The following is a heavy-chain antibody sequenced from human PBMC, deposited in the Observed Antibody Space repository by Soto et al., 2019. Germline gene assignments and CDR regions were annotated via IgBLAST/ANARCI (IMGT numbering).Heavy chain of an antibody. Sequence: GESLKISGKGSGYSLTSYWIGWVRQMPGKGLEWMGIIYPGDSDTRYSPSFQGQVTISADKSISTAYLQWSSLKASDTAMYYCASTLAAAGLYFDYWGQGTLVTVSS. J-gene: IGHJ4*02. V-gene: IGHV5-51*01. CDR1: GYSLTSYW. CDR3: ASTLAAAGLYFDY. CDR2: IYPGDSDT. D-gene: IGHD6-13*01.